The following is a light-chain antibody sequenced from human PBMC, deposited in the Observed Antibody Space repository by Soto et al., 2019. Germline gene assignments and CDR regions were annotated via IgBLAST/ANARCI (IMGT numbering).Light chain of an antibody. V-gene: IGKV3-15*01. CDR3: QQYSLWRT. J-gene: IGKJ1*01. CDR1: EDVGDN. Sequence: IVMTQSPAILSVSPGERVTLSCRASEDVGDNLAWFQQKRGQAPRLLIYAASRRASDVPARFSGSGSGTEFTLTISSLQSEDFAVYYCQQYSLWRTFGQATTVDVK. CDR2: AAS.